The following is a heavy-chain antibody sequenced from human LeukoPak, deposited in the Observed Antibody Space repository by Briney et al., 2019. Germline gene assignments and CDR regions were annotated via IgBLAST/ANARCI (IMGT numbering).Heavy chain of an antibody. CDR2: IYYTGST. J-gene: IGHJ4*02. CDR1: SGSVSSSSYY. V-gene: IGHV4-39*01. Sequence: SETLSLTCAVCSGSVSSSSYYWGWIRQPPGKGPKWTGNIYYTGSTYYNPSLKSRVTISVDTSKNQFSLKLSSVTAADTAVYYCARHLGFKSRNTAKDKYYFVYWGQRTLVTVSS. D-gene: IGHD5-18*01. CDR3: ARHLGFKSRNTAKDKYYFVY.